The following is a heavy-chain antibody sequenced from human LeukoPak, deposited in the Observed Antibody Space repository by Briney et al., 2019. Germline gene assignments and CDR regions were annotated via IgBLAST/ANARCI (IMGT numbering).Heavy chain of an antibody. J-gene: IGHJ6*02. D-gene: IGHD5-18*01. CDR3: ATRGYSYGWGDYYYYGMDV. CDR1: GFTFSSYA. V-gene: IGHV3-23*01. Sequence: GGSLRLSCAASGFTFSSYAMSWVRQAPGKGLEWVSAISGSGGSTYYADSVKGWFTISRDNSKNTLYLQMNSLRAEDTAVYYCATRGYSYGWGDYYYYGMDVWGQGTTVTVSS. CDR2: ISGSGGST.